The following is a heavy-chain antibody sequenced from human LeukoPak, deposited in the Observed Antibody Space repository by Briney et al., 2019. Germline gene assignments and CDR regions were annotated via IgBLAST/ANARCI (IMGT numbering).Heavy chain of an antibody. J-gene: IGHJ6*03. V-gene: IGHV3-23*01. CDR1: GFTFSSYA. D-gene: IGHD6-13*01. CDR3: AKASRRIAAAGTVRYYYYMDV. Sequence: PGGSLRLSXAASGFTFSSYAMSWVGQAPGKGLEWVSAISGSGGSTYYADSVKGRFTISRDNSKNTLYLQMNSLRAEDTAVYYCAKASRRIAAAGTVRYYYYMDVWGKGTTVTVSS. CDR2: ISGSGGST.